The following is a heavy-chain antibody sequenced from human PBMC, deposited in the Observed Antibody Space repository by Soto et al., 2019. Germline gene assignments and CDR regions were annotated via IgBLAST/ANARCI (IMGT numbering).Heavy chain of an antibody. CDR2: IIPIFGTA. Sequence: GASVKVSCKASGGTFSSYAISWVRQAPGQGLEWMGGIIPIFGTANYAQKFQGRVTITADESTSTAYMELSSLRSEDTAVYYCARSPGIVVVVAATVEWFDPWGQGTLVTVSS. D-gene: IGHD2-15*01. J-gene: IGHJ5*02. V-gene: IGHV1-69*13. CDR3: ARSPGIVVVVAATVEWFDP. CDR1: GGTFSSYA.